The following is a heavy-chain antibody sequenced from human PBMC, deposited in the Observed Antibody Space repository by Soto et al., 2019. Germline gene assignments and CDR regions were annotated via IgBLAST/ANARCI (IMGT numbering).Heavy chain of an antibody. CDR2: MNPNSGNT. CDR3: ARAGIAVAGTEDY. V-gene: IGHV1-8*01. Sequence: QVQLVQSGAGVKKPGASVKVSCKASGYTFTSYDINWVRQATGQGLEWMGWMNPNSGNTGYAQKFQGRVTMTRNTSISTAYVELSSLRSVDTAVYYGARAGIAVAGTEDYWGQGTLVTVSS. J-gene: IGHJ4*02. D-gene: IGHD6-19*01. CDR1: GYTFTSYD.